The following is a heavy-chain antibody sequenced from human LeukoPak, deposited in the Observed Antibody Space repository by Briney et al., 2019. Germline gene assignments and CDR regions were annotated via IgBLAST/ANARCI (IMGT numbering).Heavy chain of an antibody. CDR2: IYYSGST. CDR1: VGSIRSYY. D-gene: IGHD6-19*01. V-gene: IGHV4-59*08. Sequence: SETLPLTCPVSVGSIRSYYWSWIRQPPGKGLAWIGYIYYSGSTNYNPSLKSRVTISVDTSKNQFSLKLSSVTAADPAVYYCARLGRLYSSGWYRGSDTFDFWGQGTMVTVSS. CDR3: ARLGRLYSSGWYRGSDTFDF. J-gene: IGHJ4*02.